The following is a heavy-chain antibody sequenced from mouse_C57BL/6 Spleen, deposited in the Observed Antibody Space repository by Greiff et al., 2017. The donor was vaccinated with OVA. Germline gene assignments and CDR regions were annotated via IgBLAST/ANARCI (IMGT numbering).Heavy chain of an antibody. CDR1: GYTFTSYW. V-gene: IGHV1-52*01. CDR2: IDPSDSET. D-gene: IGHD3-2*02. Sequence: QVQLQQPGAELVRPGSSVKLSCKASGYTFTSYWMHWVKQRPIQGLEWIGNIDPSDSETHYNQKFKDKATLTVDKSSSTAYMQLSSLTSEDSAVYYCATAQATNYYAMDYWGQGTSVTVSS. CDR3: ATAQATNYYAMDY. J-gene: IGHJ4*01.